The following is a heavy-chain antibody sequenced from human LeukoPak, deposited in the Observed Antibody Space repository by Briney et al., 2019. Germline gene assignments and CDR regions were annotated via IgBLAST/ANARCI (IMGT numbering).Heavy chain of an antibody. CDR3: ARALYGSSWYFLDF. V-gene: IGHV5-51*01. CDR1: GYSFTSHW. J-gene: IGHJ4*02. Sequence: GESLKISCKGSGYSFTSHWIAWVRRMPGKGLEWMGIIYPDDSDTRYSPSFQGQVTISADKSISTAYLQWSSLKASDTAMYYCARALYGSSWYFLDFWGQGTLVTVSS. CDR2: IYPDDSDT. D-gene: IGHD6-13*01.